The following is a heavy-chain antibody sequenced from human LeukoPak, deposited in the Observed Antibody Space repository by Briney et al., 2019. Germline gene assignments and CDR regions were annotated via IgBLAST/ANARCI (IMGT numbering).Heavy chain of an antibody. D-gene: IGHD3-22*01. CDR2: IYTSGST. Sequence: SETLSLTCTVSGGSISSYYWSWIRQPPGKGLEWIGRIYTSGSTNYNPSLMSRVTMSVDTSKNQFSLKLSSVTAADTAVYYCASAGYKYYYDSSDAFDIWGQGTMVTVSS. J-gene: IGHJ3*02. V-gene: IGHV4-4*07. CDR1: GGSISSYY. CDR3: ASAGYKYYYDSSDAFDI.